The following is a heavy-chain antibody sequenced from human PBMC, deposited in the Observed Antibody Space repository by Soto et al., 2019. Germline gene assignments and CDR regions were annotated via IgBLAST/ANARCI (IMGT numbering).Heavy chain of an antibody. CDR1: GFTLSGRS. Sequence: EVQLVESGGGLVQPGGSLRLSCAASGFTLSGRSMHWVRQAPGKGLVWVSGIDNAGTDSTYADSVKGRFTSSRDNAKNMLYLQINSLRVEDTDVYYCARGWFGPDVWGKGTTVTVSS. CDR3: ARGWFGPDV. V-gene: IGHV3-74*01. CDR2: IDNAGTDS. J-gene: IGHJ6*04. D-gene: IGHD3-10*01.